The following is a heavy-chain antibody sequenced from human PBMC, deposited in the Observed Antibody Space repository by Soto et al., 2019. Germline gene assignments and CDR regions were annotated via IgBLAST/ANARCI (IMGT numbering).Heavy chain of an antibody. J-gene: IGHJ4*02. V-gene: IGHV3-7*01. Sequence: EVQLVESGGGLVQPGGSLRLSCVFSGLTFSNYWMSWVGQAPGKGLEWVANINQDGSESYYVDSVKGRFTISRDNAKNSLYLQMTSLRAEDTAVYYCARPARECSSPGCANWGQGTLVTVSS. CDR3: ARPARECSSPGCAN. CDR1: GLTFSNYW. D-gene: IGHD2-2*01. CDR2: INQDGSES.